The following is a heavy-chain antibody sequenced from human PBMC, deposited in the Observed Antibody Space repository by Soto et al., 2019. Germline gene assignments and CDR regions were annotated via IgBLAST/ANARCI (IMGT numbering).Heavy chain of an antibody. CDR1: GFSLSTSGVG. Sequence: SGPTLVNPTQTLTLTCTFSGFSLSTSGVGVGWIRQPPGKALGWLALIYWNDDKRYSPSLKSRLTITKDTSKNQVVLTMTNMDPVDTATYYCAHSMIVGATHWFDPWGQGTLVTVSS. CDR3: AHSMIVGATHWFDP. CDR2: IYWNDDK. D-gene: IGHD1-26*01. V-gene: IGHV2-5*01. J-gene: IGHJ5*02.